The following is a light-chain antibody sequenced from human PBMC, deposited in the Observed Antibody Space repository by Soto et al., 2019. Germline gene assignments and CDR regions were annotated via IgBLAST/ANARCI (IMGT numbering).Light chain of an antibody. V-gene: IGKV3-20*01. J-gene: IGKJ2*01. Sequence: EIVLTQSPGTLSLSPGARATLSCRASQSVSSSHLAWYQQKPGQPPRLLIYGASSRATGIPDRFSGSGSGTDFTLTIRRREPEDFAVYFCQLYGSSPRYAFGQGTKLEIK. CDR1: QSVSSSH. CDR3: QLYGSSPRYA. CDR2: GAS.